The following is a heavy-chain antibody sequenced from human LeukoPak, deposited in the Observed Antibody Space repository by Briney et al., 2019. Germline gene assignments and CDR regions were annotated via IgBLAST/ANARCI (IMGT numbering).Heavy chain of an antibody. D-gene: IGHD2-2*01. J-gene: IGHJ6*04. CDR1: GFTFSDNW. Sequence: SGGSLRLSCAASGFTFSDNWMTWVRKAPGKGLEWVANINQDGGGRYYVDSVQGRFIISRDNAQNSVHLQMNSLRAEDTAVYYCATRYCSIAACRASSYKCMDDWGKGTTVIVSS. V-gene: IGHV3-7*01. CDR2: INQDGGGR. CDR3: ATRYCSIAACRASSYKCMDD.